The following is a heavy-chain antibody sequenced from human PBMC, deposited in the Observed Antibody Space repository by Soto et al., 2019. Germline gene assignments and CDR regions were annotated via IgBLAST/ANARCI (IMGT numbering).Heavy chain of an antibody. V-gene: IGHV4-59*01. J-gene: IGHJ5*02. Sequence: SETLSLTCTVSGGSISSYYWSWIRQPPGKGLEWIGYIYYSGSTNYNPSLKSRVAISVDTSKNQFSLKLSSVTAADTAVYYCARDGPVPYNWFDPWGQGTLVTVSS. CDR3: ARDGPVPYNWFDP. CDR2: IYYSGST. CDR1: GGSISSYY. D-gene: IGHD2-2*01.